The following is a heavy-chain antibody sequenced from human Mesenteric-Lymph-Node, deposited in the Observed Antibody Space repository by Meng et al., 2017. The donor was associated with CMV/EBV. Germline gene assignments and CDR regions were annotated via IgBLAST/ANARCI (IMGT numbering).Heavy chain of an antibody. CDR2: IHPNSGDT. CDR3: ARDMGFLEWLGFDF. Sequence: SGYTFTAYYLHWVRQAPGQGLEWMGWIHPNSGDTLDAQKFQGRVSMTRDASISTAYMELRRLTSDDTAVYYCARDMGFLEWLGFDFWGQGTLVTVSS. CDR1: GYTFTAYY. J-gene: IGHJ4*02. V-gene: IGHV1-2*02. D-gene: IGHD3-3*01.